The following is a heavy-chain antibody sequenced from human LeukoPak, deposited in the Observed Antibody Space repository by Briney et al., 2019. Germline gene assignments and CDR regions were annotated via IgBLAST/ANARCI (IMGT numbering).Heavy chain of an antibody. V-gene: IGHV3-7*01. J-gene: IGHJ4*02. Sequence: AGGSLRLSCAASGFTFSGYWMHWVRQAPGKGLEWVANLKQDGSEKHFADSVKGRFTISRDNAENSLYLQMNSLRAEDTAMYYCARGTIAAPGTDYWAREPWSPSPQ. CDR1: GFTFSGYW. CDR2: LKQDGSEK. D-gene: IGHD6-13*01. CDR3: ARGTIAAPGTDY.